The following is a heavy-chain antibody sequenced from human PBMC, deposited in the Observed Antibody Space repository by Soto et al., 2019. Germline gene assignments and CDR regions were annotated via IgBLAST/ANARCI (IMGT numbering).Heavy chain of an antibody. Sequence: GGSLTLSCEASGFTFSSYWMHWVRQAPGKGLVWVLRINSDGSSTSYADSVKGRFTISRDNAKNTLYLQMNSLRAEDTAVYYCATLGTGPQNWFDPWGQGTLVT. D-gene: IGHD2-8*02. CDR1: GFTFSSYW. CDR3: ATLGTGPQNWFDP. V-gene: IGHV3-74*01. J-gene: IGHJ5*02. CDR2: INSDGSST.